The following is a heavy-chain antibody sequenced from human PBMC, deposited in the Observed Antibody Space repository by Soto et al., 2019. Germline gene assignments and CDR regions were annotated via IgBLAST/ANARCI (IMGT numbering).Heavy chain of an antibody. CDR2: IYYSGST. V-gene: IGHV4-30-4*01. CDR3: ARDAREYSSSSSDY. J-gene: IGHJ4*02. D-gene: IGHD6-6*01. CDR1: GGSISSGGYY. Sequence: SETLSLTCTVSGGSISSGGYYWSWIRQPPGKGLEWIGYIYYSGSTHYNPSLKSRVTISVDTSKNQFSLKLSSVTAADTAVYYCARDAREYSSSSSDYWGQGTLVTVSS.